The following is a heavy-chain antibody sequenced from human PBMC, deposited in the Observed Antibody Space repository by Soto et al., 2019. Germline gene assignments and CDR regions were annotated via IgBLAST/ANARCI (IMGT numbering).Heavy chain of an antibody. Sequence: GGSLRLSCAASGFTFSSYWMHWVRQAPGKGLVWVSRINSDGSSTSYADSVKGRFTISRDNAKNTLYLQMNSLRAEDAAVYYCERARGPGAFDIWGQGTMVTVSS. V-gene: IGHV3-74*01. CDR3: ERARGPGAFDI. CDR2: INSDGSST. CDR1: GFTFSSYW. J-gene: IGHJ3*02. D-gene: IGHD3-10*01.